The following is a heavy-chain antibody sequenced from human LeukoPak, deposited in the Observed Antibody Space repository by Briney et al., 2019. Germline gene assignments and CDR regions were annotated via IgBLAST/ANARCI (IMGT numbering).Heavy chain of an antibody. CDR1: GFTFSSYA. V-gene: IGHV3-64*01. CDR3: ARDQRSSKPFYYYYYYMDV. Sequence: PGGSLRLSCSASGFTFSSYAMHWVRQAPGKGLEYVSAISSNGGSTYYANSVKGRFTISRDNSKNTLYLQMGSLRAEDMAVYYCARDQRSSKPFYYYYYYMDVWGKGTTVTVSS. J-gene: IGHJ6*03. CDR2: ISSNGGST. D-gene: IGHD1-26*01.